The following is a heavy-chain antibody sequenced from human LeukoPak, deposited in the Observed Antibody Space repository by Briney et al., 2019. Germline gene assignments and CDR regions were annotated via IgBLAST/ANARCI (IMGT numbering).Heavy chain of an antibody. CDR3: AAASPVVTTFDY. J-gene: IGHJ4*02. V-gene: IGHV4-4*07. CDR2: IYTSGST. Sequence: SETLSLTCTVSGGSISSYYWSWTRQPAGKGLEWIGRIYTSGSTNYNPSLKSRVTMSVDTSKTQFSLKLSSVTAADTAVYYCAAASPVVTTFDYWGQGTLVTVSS. D-gene: IGHD4-23*01. CDR1: GGSISSYY.